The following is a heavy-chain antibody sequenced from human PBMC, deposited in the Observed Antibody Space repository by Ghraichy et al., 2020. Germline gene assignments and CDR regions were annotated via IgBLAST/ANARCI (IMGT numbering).Heavy chain of an antibody. V-gene: IGHV3-7*01. CDR2: IKQDGSEE. J-gene: IGHJ4*02. CDR1: GFTFSTYW. Sequence: LSLTCAASGFTFSTYWMSWVRQAPGEGLEWVANIKQDGSEEYYVDSVKGRFTISRDNAKNSLYLQMNSLRAEDTAVYYCARGRVVPAPFDYWGQGTLVTVSS. D-gene: IGHD2-2*01. CDR3: ARGRVVPAPFDY.